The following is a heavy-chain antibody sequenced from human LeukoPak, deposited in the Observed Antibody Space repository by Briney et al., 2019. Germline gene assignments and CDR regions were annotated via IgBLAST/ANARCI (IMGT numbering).Heavy chain of an antibody. D-gene: IGHD3-22*01. CDR2: INWNGGST. CDR1: GFTFDDYG. Sequence: GGSLRLSCAASGFTFDDYGMSWVRHAPGKGLEWVSGINWNGGSTGYADSVKGRFTISRDNAKNSLYLQMYSLRAEDTALYYCARVKVYDSSGYYYNWGQGTLVTVSS. J-gene: IGHJ4*02. CDR3: ARVKVYDSSGYYYN. V-gene: IGHV3-20*04.